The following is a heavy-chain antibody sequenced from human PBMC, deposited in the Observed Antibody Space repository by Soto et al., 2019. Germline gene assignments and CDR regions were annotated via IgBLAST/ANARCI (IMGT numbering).Heavy chain of an antibody. CDR3: VRQGYCSSTSCFDAMDV. CDR1: GFTFSEYY. V-gene: IGHV3-72*01. CDR2: SRNEANDYIR. D-gene: IGHD2-2*01. J-gene: IGHJ6*02. Sequence: GGSLSLSCVASGFTFSEYYMDWARQGPGGWLEWIGRSRNEANDYIRDYAASVKGRFSVSRDDSKSSFFLQMNGLKTEDTAVYYCVRQGYCSSTSCFDAMDVWGQGTTVTVSS.